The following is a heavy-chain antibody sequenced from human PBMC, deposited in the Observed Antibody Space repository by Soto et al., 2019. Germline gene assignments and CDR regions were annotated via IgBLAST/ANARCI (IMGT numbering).Heavy chain of an antibody. CDR3: ARLHYVTIFGVVYGMDV. Sequence: LGESLKISCNGSGYSFTSYWISWVRQMPGKGLEWMGRIDPSDSYTNYSPSFQGHVTISADKSISTAYLQWSSLKASDTAMYYCARLHYVTIFGVVYGMDVWGQGTTVTVYS. D-gene: IGHD3-3*01. V-gene: IGHV5-10-1*01. CDR2: IDPSDSYT. CDR1: GYSFTSYW. J-gene: IGHJ6*02.